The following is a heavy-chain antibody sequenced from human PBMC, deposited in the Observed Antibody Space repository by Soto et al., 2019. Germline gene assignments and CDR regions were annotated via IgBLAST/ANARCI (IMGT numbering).Heavy chain of an antibody. CDR1: GFTFSNYA. D-gene: IGHD2-2*01. CDR2: ISCSGGST. J-gene: IGHJ3*02. Sequence: XGSLRRSCAASGFTFSNYAMSWVRQAPGKGLEWVSAISCSGGSTYYADSVKGRFTISRANSKNTLYLQMNSLRAEDTAVYYSAQLAYCSSTSGSGEGFDSWGQGTMVTVSS. CDR3: AQLAYCSSTSGSGEGFDS. V-gene: IGHV3-23*01.